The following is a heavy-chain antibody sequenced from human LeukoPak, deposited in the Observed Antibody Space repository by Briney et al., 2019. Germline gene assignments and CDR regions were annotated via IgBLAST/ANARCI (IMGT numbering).Heavy chain of an antibody. V-gene: IGHV3-7*01. J-gene: IGHJ5*02. CDR2: IKQDGSEK. CDR3: ARGVIIRGRLDP. CDR1: GFTFSSYA. Sequence: GGSLRLSCAASGFTFSSYAMSWVRQAPGKGLEWVANIKQDGSEKYYVDSVKGRFTISRDNAKNSLYLQMSSLRAEDTAVYYCARGVIIRGRLDPWGQGTLVTVSS. D-gene: IGHD3-16*02.